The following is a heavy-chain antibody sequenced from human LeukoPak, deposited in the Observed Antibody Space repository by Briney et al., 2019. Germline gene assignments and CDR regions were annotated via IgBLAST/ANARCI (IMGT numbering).Heavy chain of an antibody. Sequence: GGSLRLSCAASGFTFSSYAMNWVRQAPGKGLEWVSSISTSSDYIYYADSVKGRFTISRDNAKNSLYLQMNSLRAEDTAVYYCARDLANYGMQSFDYWGQGTLVTVSS. D-gene: IGHD4-17*01. CDR3: ARDLANYGMQSFDY. V-gene: IGHV3-21*01. CDR1: GFTFSSYA. J-gene: IGHJ4*02. CDR2: ISTSSDYI.